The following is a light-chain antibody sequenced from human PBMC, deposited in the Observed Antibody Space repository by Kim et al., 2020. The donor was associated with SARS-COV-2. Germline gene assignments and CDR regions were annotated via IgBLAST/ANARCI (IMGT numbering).Light chain of an antibody. V-gene: IGLV1-44*01. Sequence: GQRVTISCSGSSPNIGTNTVSWYQQLPGTAPKLLIFSNTERPSGVPDRFSGSKSGTSASLAISGLQSEDAADYYCATWDDNLDAYVFGGGTQLTVL. CDR2: SNT. CDR3: ATWDDNLDAYV. J-gene: IGLJ3*02. CDR1: SPNIGTNT.